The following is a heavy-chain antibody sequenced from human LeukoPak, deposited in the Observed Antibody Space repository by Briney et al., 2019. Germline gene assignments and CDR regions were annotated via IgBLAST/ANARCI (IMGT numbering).Heavy chain of an antibody. Sequence: SETLSLTCAVYGGSFTDYYWNWIRQPPGKGLEWIGSIYYSGSTYYNPSLESRVTISVDTSKNQFSLKLSSVTAADTAVYYCARDSSGYSRGWFDPWGQGTLVTVSS. CDR1: GGSFTDYY. D-gene: IGHD3-22*01. V-gene: IGHV4-34*01. CDR2: IYYSGST. CDR3: ARDSSGYSRGWFDP. J-gene: IGHJ5*02.